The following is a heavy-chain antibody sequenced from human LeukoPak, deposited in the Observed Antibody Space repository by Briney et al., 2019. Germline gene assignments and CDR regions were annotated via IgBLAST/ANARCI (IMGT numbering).Heavy chain of an antibody. V-gene: IGHV3-64*02. CDR1: GFTFSRYG. CDR2: ISSNGGST. J-gene: IGHJ4*02. Sequence: GGSLRLSCAASGFTFSRYGMHWVRQAPGKGLEYVSAISSNGGSTYYADSVKGRFTISRDNSKNTLYLQMGSLRAEDMAVYHCAGGGGGSWALDYWGQGILVTVSS. CDR3: AGGGGGSWALDY. D-gene: IGHD6-13*01.